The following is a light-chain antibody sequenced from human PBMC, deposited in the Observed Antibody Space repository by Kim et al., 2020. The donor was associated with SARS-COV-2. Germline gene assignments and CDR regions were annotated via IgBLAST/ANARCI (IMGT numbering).Light chain of an antibody. Sequence: PGGTVTLTCGSNTGPVTNGHYPYWFQQKPGQVPRTLIYDTSNKDSWTPARFSGSLLGGKAALTLSDAQPEDEADYYCSVLHNGGRPFGGGTKLTVL. CDR2: DTS. CDR1: TGPVTNGHY. V-gene: IGLV7-46*01. J-gene: IGLJ2*01. CDR3: SVLHNGGRP.